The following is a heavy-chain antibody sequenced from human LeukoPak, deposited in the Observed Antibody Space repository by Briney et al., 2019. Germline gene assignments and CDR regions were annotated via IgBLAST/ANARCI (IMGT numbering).Heavy chain of an antibody. CDR2: ISGSAGNT. CDR1: GFTFGNYA. CDR3: AKGVAVAAKPYYYYYSMDV. V-gene: IGHV3-23*01. J-gene: IGHJ6*02. Sequence: PGGSLRLSCAASGFTFGNYAMTWVRQAPGKGLEWVSCISGSAGNTYYADSVKGRFTISRDNSQNTLFLQVNSLRADDTAVYYCAKGVAVAAKPYYYYYSMDVWGQGTTVTVSS. D-gene: IGHD6-19*01.